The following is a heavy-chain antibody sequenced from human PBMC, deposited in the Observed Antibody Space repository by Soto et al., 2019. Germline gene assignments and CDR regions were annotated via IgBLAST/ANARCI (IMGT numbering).Heavy chain of an antibody. Sequence: GXTLVTPTQTLTXTCTFSWFSLTTSGVGVVWIRQPPGKALEWLAIIYWNDDKRYSTSLKSRLTITKDTSKNQVVLTMTNMDPVDTATYYCAHRASNEATIGYWGQGTLGTVSS. CDR3: AHRASNEATIGY. V-gene: IGHV2-5*01. D-gene: IGHD5-12*01. J-gene: IGHJ4*02. CDR2: IYWNDDK. CDR1: WFSLTTSGVG.